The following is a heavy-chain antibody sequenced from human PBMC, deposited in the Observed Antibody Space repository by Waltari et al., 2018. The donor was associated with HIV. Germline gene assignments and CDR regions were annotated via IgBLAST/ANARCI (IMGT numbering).Heavy chain of an antibody. CDR2: IYYDGSKK. V-gene: IGHV3-33*01. CDR3: ARDYNYAPDY. Sequence: QVQLVESGGGVVQPGRSLRRSRAASGFTFKNFAMNWVRQAPGKGLEWVGNIYYDGSKKFYGDSVRGRFTISRDNSKQILYLQMNSLRVEDTALYYCARDYNYAPDYWGQGTLVVVSS. J-gene: IGHJ4*02. D-gene: IGHD5-18*01. CDR1: GFTFKNFA.